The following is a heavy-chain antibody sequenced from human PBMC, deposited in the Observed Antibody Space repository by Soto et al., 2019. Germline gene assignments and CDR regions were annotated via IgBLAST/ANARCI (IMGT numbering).Heavy chain of an antibody. D-gene: IGHD5-18*01. Sequence: QLQLQESGPGLVKPSETLSLTCIVSGGSIGSNSHYWGWIRQPPGKGLEWIGHIYYTGNPYYNPSLKSRVTKSVDTSKNQCSVKLRSVTAADTAVYYCARRSMVIDAFDIWGQGTMVTVSS. J-gene: IGHJ3*02. CDR2: IYYTGNP. CDR1: GGSIGSNSHY. V-gene: IGHV4-39*01. CDR3: ARRSMVIDAFDI.